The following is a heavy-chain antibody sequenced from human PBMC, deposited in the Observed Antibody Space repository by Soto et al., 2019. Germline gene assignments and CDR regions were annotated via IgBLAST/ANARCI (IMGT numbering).Heavy chain of an antibody. CDR3: ARTMITFGGVIEDYYYYMEV. J-gene: IGHJ6*03. CDR1: GYTFTSYD. D-gene: IGHD3-16*02. V-gene: IGHV1-8*01. Sequence: ASVKVSCKASGYTFTSYDINWVRQATGQGLEWMGWMNPNSGNTGYAQKFQGRVTMTRNTSISTAYMELSSLRSEDTAVYYCARTMITFGGVIEDYYYYMEVWGKGTTVTVSS. CDR2: MNPNSGNT.